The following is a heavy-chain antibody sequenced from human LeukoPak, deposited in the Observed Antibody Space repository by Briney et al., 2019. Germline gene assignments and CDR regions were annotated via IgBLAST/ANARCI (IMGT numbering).Heavy chain of an antibody. Sequence: SSETLSLTCTVSGGSISSGGYYWSWIRQHPGKGLEWIGYIYYSGSTYYNPSLKSRVTISVDTSKNQFSLKLSSVTAADTAVYYCASVRAVAGLDYWGQGTLVTVSS. CDR2: IYYSGST. J-gene: IGHJ4*02. V-gene: IGHV4-31*03. CDR3: ASVRAVAGLDY. D-gene: IGHD6-19*01. CDR1: GGSISSGGYY.